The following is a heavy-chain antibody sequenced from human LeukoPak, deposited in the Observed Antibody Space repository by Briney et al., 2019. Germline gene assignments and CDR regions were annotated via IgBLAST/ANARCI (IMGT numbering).Heavy chain of an antibody. J-gene: IGHJ5*02. D-gene: IGHD2-2*01. CDR1: GYTFTSYA. CDR3: AREYQLLGTVYNYFDP. CDR2: ISADNGNT. V-gene: IGHV1-8*01. Sequence: DSVKVSCKASGYTFTSYAISWVRQAPGQGLEWMGWISADNGNTDYAQRFQGRVTMTRNTSISTAYMELTSLRSEDTAVYYCAREYQLLGTVYNYFDPWGQGTLVTVSS.